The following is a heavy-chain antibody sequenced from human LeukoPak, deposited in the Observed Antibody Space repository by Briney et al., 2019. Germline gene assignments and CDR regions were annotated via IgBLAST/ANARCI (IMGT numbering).Heavy chain of an antibody. V-gene: IGHV4-34*01. CDR2: IYYSGST. CDR3: ARVYGSGSYYNGYYYYYMDV. CDR1: GGSFSGYY. J-gene: IGHJ6*03. D-gene: IGHD3-10*01. Sequence: KPSETLSLTCAVYGGSFSGYYWSWIRQPPGKGLEWIGSIYYSGSTYYNPSLKSRVTISVDTSKNQFSLKLSSVTAADTAVYYCARVYGSGSYYNGYYYYYMDVWGKGTTVTISS.